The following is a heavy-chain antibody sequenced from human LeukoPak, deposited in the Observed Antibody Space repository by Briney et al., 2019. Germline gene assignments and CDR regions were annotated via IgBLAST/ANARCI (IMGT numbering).Heavy chain of an antibody. V-gene: IGHV1-69*01. CDR3: ARDSTYYDILTGYYNRNPSDY. Sequence: ASVKVSCKASGGTFSSYVISWVRQAPGQGLEWMGGIIPIFGTANYAQKFQGRVTITADESTSTAYMELSSLRSEDTAVYYCARDSTYYDILTGYYNRNPSDYWGQGTLVTVSS. D-gene: IGHD3-9*01. CDR1: GGTFSSYV. CDR2: IIPIFGTA. J-gene: IGHJ4*02.